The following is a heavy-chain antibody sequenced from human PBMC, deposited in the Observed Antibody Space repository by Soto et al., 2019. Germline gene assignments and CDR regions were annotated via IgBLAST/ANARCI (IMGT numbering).Heavy chain of an antibody. Sequence: QVQLVQSGAEVKKPGASVKVSCKAPRYIFTAYVMHWVRQAPGQGLEWMGWINPNNGATHYGLSFQGRVTMTRETSISTAYMELSSLRSDATAVYYCASHDPGARFAPWGQGTLVIVSS. CDR3: ASHDPGARFAP. D-gene: IGHD1-1*01. CDR2: INPNNGAT. J-gene: IGHJ5*02. CDR1: RYIFTAYV. V-gene: IGHV1-2*02.